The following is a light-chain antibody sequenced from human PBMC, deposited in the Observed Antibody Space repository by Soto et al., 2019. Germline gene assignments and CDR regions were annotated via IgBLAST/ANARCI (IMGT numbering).Light chain of an antibody. V-gene: IGLV1-44*01. CDR1: DSDVGTNT. CDR3: AAWDDSLNGFYV. Sequence: QSVLPQPPSASGTPGQRVVISCSGSDSDVGTNTVNWYQQLPGSAPKLLIYSNNQRPSGVPDRFAGSKSGTSASLAISGLQSEDEADYYCAAWDDSLNGFYVFGTGTKLTVL. CDR2: SNN. J-gene: IGLJ1*01.